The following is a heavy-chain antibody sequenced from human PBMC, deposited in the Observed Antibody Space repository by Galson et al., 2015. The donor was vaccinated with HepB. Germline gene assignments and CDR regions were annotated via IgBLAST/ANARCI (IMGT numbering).Heavy chain of an antibody. CDR3: AREYDSSDNLPVGYYGMDV. D-gene: IGHD3-22*01. CDR1: GLTFSDYA. CDR2: ISGTGART. V-gene: IGHV3-23*01. Sequence: SLRLSCAGSGLTFSDYAVNWVRQAPGKGLERVSRISGTGARTKDADSVRGRFTISRDNAKNTPYLQMNSLRAEDTAVYYCAREYDSSDNLPVGYYGMDVWGQGTTVTVSS. J-gene: IGHJ6*02.